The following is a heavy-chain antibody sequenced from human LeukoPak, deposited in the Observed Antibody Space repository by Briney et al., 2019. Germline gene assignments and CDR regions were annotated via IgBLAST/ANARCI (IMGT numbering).Heavy chain of an antibody. Sequence: ASVKVSCKASRYTFSNYDINWVRQATGQGLEWMGWMSPNSGNTGYAQKFQGRVTMTRNTSISTAYMELTSLRSEDTAVYCCVGGAPNWGFDYWGQGTLVTVSS. CDR2: MSPNSGNT. CDR1: RYTFSNYD. V-gene: IGHV1-8*01. D-gene: IGHD7-27*01. CDR3: VGGAPNWGFDY. J-gene: IGHJ4*02.